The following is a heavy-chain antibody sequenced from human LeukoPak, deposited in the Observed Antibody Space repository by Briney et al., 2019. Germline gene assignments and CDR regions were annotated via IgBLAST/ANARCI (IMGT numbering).Heavy chain of an antibody. CDR1: GFTLSSYS. CDR3: ARDGYTVYEFPASWYFNL. CDR2: ISSSNTYI. J-gene: IGHJ2*01. Sequence: PGGSLRLSCAASGFTLSSYSMNWVRQAPGKGLEWVSSISSSNTYINYADSVKGRFTISRDNAKNSLYLQMNSLRAEDSAVYSCARDGYTVYEFPASWYFNLWGRGALVTVSS. V-gene: IGHV3-21*01. D-gene: IGHD5/OR15-5a*01.